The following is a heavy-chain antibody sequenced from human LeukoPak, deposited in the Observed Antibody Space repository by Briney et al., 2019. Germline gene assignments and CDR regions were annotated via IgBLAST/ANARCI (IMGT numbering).Heavy chain of an antibody. V-gene: IGHV3-30-3*01. D-gene: IGHD6-6*01. CDR2: ISYDGSNK. CDR1: GFTFSSYA. CDR3: ARTGIAARPGAFYI. Sequence: GGYLRLSCAASGFTFSSYAMHWVRQAPGKGLEWVAVISYDGSNKYYADSVKGRFTISRDNSKTTLYLQMNSLRAEDTAVYYCARTGIAARPGAFYISGQRKTVTVSS. J-gene: IGHJ3*02.